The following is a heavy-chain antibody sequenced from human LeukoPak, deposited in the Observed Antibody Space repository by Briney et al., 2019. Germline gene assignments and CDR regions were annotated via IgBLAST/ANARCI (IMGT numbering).Heavy chain of an antibody. D-gene: IGHD3-22*01. Sequence: PSETLSLTCTVSVGSICSYYWSWIREPPGKGLEWIGYIYYSGSTNYNPSLKSRVTISVDTSKNQFSLKLSSVTAADTAVYYCARGLFRNWFDPWGQGTLVTVSS. CDR2: IYYSGST. J-gene: IGHJ5*02. CDR1: VGSICSYY. CDR3: ARGLFRNWFDP. V-gene: IGHV4-59*08.